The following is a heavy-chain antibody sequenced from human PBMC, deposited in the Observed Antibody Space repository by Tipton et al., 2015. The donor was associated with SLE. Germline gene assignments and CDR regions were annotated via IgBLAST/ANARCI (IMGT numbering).Heavy chain of an antibody. CDR1: GFTHHDHA. CDR3: GKDINAGAMDV. J-gene: IGHJ6*02. V-gene: IGHV3-9*01. Sequence: SLRLSCVLSGFTHHDHAMHWVRQLPGKGLEWVAGIFWKPGNVGYAESVRGRFTISRDIARNILDLQMSSLRLDDTALYYCGKDINAGAMDVWGQGTTVVVSS. CDR2: IFWKPGNV.